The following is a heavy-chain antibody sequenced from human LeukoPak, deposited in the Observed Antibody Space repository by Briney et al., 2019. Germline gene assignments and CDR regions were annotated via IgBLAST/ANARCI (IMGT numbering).Heavy chain of an antibody. CDR2: THRSGDT. CDR3: ATRHHSRTYMVPLDS. D-gene: IGHD3-10*01. J-gene: IGHJ4*02. Sequence: PGGSLRLSCAASGFTFSSYAMSWVRQAPGKGLEWIGETHRSGDTKYNPSLNGRVTISMDNSKNQLSLNLISVTAADTAIYFCATRHHSRTYMVPLDSWGQGALVTVSS. V-gene: IGHV4-4*01. CDR1: GFTFSSYAM.